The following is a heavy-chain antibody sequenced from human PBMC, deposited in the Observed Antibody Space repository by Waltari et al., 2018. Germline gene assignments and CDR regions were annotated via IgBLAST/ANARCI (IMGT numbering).Heavy chain of an antibody. CDR3: ARVDWRY. CDR2: SSSSSTI. CDR1: GFTFSSYS. J-gene: IGHJ4*02. V-gene: IGHV3-48*04. Sequence: EVQLVESGGGLVQPGGSLRLSCAASGFTFSSYSMNWVRQAPGKGLEVVSNSSSSSTIYYADSVKGRFTISRDNAKNSLYLQMNSLRAEDTAVYYCARVDWRYWGQGTLVTVSS. D-gene: IGHD3-9*01.